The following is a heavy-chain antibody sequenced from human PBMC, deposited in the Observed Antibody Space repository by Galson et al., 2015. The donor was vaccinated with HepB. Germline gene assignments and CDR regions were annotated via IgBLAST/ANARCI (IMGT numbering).Heavy chain of an antibody. CDR1: GYKFTSYY. Sequence: KPGESLKVSCKASGYKFTSYYMHWVRQAPGQGLEWMGIINPSGGSTDYAQKFRGRLTMTRDTSTSTVFMELSSLRSEDTAVYHCARGVLLWDGPDYWGQGTLVTVSS. V-gene: IGHV1-46*01. D-gene: IGHD3-10*01. CDR2: INPSGGST. CDR3: ARGVLLWDGPDY. J-gene: IGHJ4*02.